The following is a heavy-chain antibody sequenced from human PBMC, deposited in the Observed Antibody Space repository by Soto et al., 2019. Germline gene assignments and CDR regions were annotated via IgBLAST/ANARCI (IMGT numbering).Heavy chain of an antibody. CDR2: ISHSGST. CDR1: GASISSTNW. V-gene: IGHV4-4*02. Sequence: QVQLQESGPGLVKPSGTLSLTCAVSGASISSTNWWNWVRQPPGKGLEWIGEISHSGSTNYNPSLKSRVTISVDKSKNQFSLRLTSVTAADTAVYYCARSPSGVGATTAHWGQGTLGTVSS. J-gene: IGHJ4*02. D-gene: IGHD1-26*01. CDR3: ARSPSGVGATTAH.